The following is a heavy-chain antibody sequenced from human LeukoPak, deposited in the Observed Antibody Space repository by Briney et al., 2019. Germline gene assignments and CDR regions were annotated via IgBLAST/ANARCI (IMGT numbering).Heavy chain of an antibody. D-gene: IGHD2-2*01. CDR2: SYHSGST. CDR3: ARYAPGFYVPRWYFAL. CDR1: GYSISSGYY. V-gene: IGHV4-38-2*01. J-gene: IGHJ2*01. Sequence: SETLCLTCAVSGYSISSGYYCWWSREPPGKGLEWIGSSYHSGSTYYNPSLKSRVTISVDTSKNQFPLKLSSVTAADTAVYYCARYAPGFYVPRWYFALWGRGTLVTVSS.